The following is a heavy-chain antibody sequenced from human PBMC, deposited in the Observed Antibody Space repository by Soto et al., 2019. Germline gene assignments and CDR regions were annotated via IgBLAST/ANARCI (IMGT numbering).Heavy chain of an antibody. J-gene: IGHJ4*02. CDR2: IYYSGST. Sequence: SETLSLTCTVSGGSSSSYYRTWIRQPPGKGLEWIGYIYYSGSTNYNPSLKSRVTISIDTSKNQFSLQLSSVTAADTAVYFCARYPRLDCWGQGTLVTVSS. V-gene: IGHV4-59*08. CDR3: ARYPRLDC. CDR1: GGSSSSYY.